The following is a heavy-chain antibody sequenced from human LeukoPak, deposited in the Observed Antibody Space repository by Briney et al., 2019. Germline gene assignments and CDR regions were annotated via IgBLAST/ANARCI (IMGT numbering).Heavy chain of an antibody. V-gene: IGHV3-23*01. J-gene: IGHJ4*02. CDR1: GFTFSTYA. D-gene: IGHD3-10*01. CDR2: ICKTGRAT. CDR3: AKPYSSGSDSSYSTFDY. Sequence: PGGSLRLSCAASGFTFSTYAMAWVRLAPGKGLEWVSSICKTGRATCYADSVKGRFTISRDISKDTLHLQMNSLRAEDTAVYYCAKPYSSGSDSSYSTFDYWGQGSLVTVSS.